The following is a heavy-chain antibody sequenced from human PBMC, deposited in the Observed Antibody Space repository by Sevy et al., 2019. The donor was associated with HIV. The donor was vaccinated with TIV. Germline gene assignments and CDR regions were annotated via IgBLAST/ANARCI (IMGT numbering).Heavy chain of an antibody. CDR1: GFTFDDYT. V-gene: IGHV3-43*01. D-gene: IGHD6-19*01. CDR3: AKGSPRGWEQWLVEVGFDP. Sequence: GGSLRLSCAASGFTFDDYTMHWVRQAPGKGLEWVSLISWDGGSTYYADSVKRRFTISRDNSKNSLYLQMNSLRTEDTALYYCAKGSPRGWEQWLVEVGFDPWGQGTLVTVSS. CDR2: ISWDGGST. J-gene: IGHJ5*02.